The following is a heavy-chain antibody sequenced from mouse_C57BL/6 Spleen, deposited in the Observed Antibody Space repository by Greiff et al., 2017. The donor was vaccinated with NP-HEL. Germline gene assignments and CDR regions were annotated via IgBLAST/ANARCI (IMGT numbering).Heavy chain of an antibody. J-gene: IGHJ4*01. V-gene: IGHV1-80*01. Sequence: QVQLQQSGAELVKPGASVKISCKASGYAFSSYWMNWVKQRPGKGLEWIGQIYPGDGDTNYNGKFKGKATLTADKSSSTAYMQLSSLSSDDSAVYFCARRDVYDHYAMDYWGQGTSVTVSS. CDR2: IYPGDGDT. D-gene: IGHD2-2*01. CDR1: GYAFSSYW. CDR3: ARRDVYDHYAMDY.